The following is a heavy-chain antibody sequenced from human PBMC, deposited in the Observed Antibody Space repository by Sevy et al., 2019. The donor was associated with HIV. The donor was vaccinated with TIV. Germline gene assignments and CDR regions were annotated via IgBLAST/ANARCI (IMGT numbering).Heavy chain of an antibody. CDR2: ISGSGGST. CDR3: AKDLGAYGSGSYQY. J-gene: IGHJ4*02. D-gene: IGHD3-10*01. CDR1: GFTFSSYA. Sequence: GGSLRLSCAASGFTFSSYAMSWVRQAPGKGLEWVSAISGSGGSTYYAYSVKGRFTISRDNSKNTLYLQMNSLRAEDTAVYYCAKDLGAYGSGSYQYWGQGTLVTVSS. V-gene: IGHV3-23*01.